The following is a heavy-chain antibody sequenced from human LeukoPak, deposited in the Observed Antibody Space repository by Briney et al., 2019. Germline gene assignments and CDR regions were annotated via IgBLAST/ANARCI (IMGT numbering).Heavy chain of an antibody. Sequence: GGSLRLSCAASGFTFSSYSMSWVRQAPGKGLEWVSAISGSGGSTYYADSVKGRFTISRDNSKNTLYLQMNSLRAEDTAVYYCAKDPSTLRFLEWLSFFDYWGQGTLVNVSS. J-gene: IGHJ4*02. D-gene: IGHD3-3*01. CDR1: GFTFSSYS. V-gene: IGHV3-23*01. CDR3: AKDPSTLRFLEWLSFFDY. CDR2: ISGSGGST.